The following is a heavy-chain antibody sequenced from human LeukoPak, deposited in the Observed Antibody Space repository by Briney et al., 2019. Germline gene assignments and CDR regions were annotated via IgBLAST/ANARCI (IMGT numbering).Heavy chain of an antibody. CDR1: GGSISSYY. J-gene: IGHJ3*02. CDR3: ARDLSYDSSGYSSDAFDI. Sequence: SETLSLTCTVSGGSISSYYWSWIRQPPGKGLEWIGYIYYSGSTNYNPSLKSRVTISVDTSKNQFSLKLSSVAAADTAAYYCARDLSYDSSGYSSDAFDIWGQGTMVTVSS. V-gene: IGHV4-59*01. CDR2: IYYSGST. D-gene: IGHD3-22*01.